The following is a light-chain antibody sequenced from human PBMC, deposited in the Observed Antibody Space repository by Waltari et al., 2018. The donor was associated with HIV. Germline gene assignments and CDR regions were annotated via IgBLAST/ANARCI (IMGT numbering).Light chain of an antibody. V-gene: IGLV1-51*01. J-gene: IGLJ3*02. Sequence: QSVLTQPPSVSAASGQKVTISCPGSSSTIGNNFVSWYQQLPGIAPKLLIYDNTKRPSGNPDRFSGSKSGTSATLAITGLQTGDEADYYCGTWDGSLNVWVFGGGTKVTV. CDR2: DNT. CDR3: GTWDGSLNVWV. CDR1: SSTIGNNF.